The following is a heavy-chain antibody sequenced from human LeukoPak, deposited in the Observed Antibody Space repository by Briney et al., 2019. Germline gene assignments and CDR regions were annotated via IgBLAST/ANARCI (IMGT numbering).Heavy chain of an antibody. CDR3: ARGFFASGWAS. CDR2: TYYTSRWNN. J-gene: IGHJ5*02. V-gene: IGHV6-1*01. Sequence: SQTLSLTCATSGDSVTNKNAAWNWIRQSPSRGLEWLGRTYYTSRWNNEYAESVKSRITISPDTSKNQFSLQINSVTPEDTAVYYCARGFFASGWASWGQGTLVTVSS. CDR1: GDSVTNKNAA. D-gene: IGHD6-19*01.